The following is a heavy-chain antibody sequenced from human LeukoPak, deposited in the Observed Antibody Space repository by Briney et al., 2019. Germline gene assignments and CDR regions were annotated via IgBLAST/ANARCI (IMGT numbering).Heavy chain of an antibody. CDR3: TTGIGYSGYDSDY. CDR1: GFPFSNAW. J-gene: IGHJ4*02. V-gene: IGHV3-15*01. D-gene: IGHD5-12*01. Sequence: GGALRLSFAASGFPFSNAWMRWGRPAPGKGGGWVGRIKSKTDGGTTDYAAPVKGRFTISRDDSKNTLYLQMNSLKTEDTAVYYCTTGIGYSGYDSDYWGQGTLVTVSS. CDR2: IKSKTDGGTT.